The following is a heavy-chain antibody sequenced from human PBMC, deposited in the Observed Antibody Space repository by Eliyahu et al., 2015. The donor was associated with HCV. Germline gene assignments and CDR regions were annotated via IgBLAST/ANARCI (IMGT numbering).Heavy chain of an antibody. CDR2: ISAYNGNT. V-gene: IGHV1-18*01. J-gene: IGHJ4*02. D-gene: IGHD3-10*01. CDR1: GYTFTSYG. CDR3: ARRRRLTTYTMVQGVTTLDY. Sequence: QVQLVQSGAEVKKPGASVKVSCKASGYTFTSYGISWVRQAPGQGLEWMGWISAYNGNTNYAQKLQGRVTMTTDTSTSTAYMELRSLRSDDTAVYYCARRRRLTTYTMVQGVTTLDYWGQGTLVTVSS.